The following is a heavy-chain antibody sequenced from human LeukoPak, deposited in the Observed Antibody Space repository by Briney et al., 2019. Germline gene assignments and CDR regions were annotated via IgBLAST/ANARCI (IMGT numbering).Heavy chain of an antibody. D-gene: IGHD2-15*01. J-gene: IGHJ4*02. CDR1: GFTFSVYN. V-gene: IGHV3-21*01. CDR3: AREKNRVVLAAPLQY. CDR2: ISSSGHYI. Sequence: GGSLRLSCAASGFTFSVYNMNCVRQAPGKGLEWVASISSSGHYIYYADSVKGRFTISRDNANDSLFLQMNSPRRADTAVYYCAREKNRVVLAAPLQYWGQGTLVTVSS.